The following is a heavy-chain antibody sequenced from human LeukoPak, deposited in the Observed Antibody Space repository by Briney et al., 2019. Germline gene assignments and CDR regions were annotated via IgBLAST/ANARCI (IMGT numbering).Heavy chain of an antibody. V-gene: IGHV1-46*01. CDR3: ARGHSSSPILLCYYYGMDV. J-gene: IGHJ6*02. CDR2: INPSGGST. D-gene: IGHD6-6*01. Sequence: GASVKVSCKASGYTFTSYYMHWVRQAPGQGLEWMGIINPSGGSTSYAQKFQGRVTMTRDTSTSTVYTELSSLRSEDTAVYYCARGHSSSPILLCYYYGMDVWGQGTTVTVSS. CDR1: GYTFTSYY.